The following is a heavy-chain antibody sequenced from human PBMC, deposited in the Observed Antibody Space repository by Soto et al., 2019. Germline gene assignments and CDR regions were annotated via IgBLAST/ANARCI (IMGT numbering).Heavy chain of an antibody. Sequence: EVQLVESGGGLVQPGGSLRLSCAASGFTFSSYSMNWVRQAPGKGLEWVSSISSSSSYIYYADSVKGRFTISRDNAKNSLYLQMNSLRAEDTAVYYCARDPEESAIAAAGNWGQGTLVTVSS. CDR2: ISSSSSYI. D-gene: IGHD6-13*01. V-gene: IGHV3-21*01. CDR1: GFTFSSYS. J-gene: IGHJ4*02. CDR3: ARDPEESAIAAAGN.